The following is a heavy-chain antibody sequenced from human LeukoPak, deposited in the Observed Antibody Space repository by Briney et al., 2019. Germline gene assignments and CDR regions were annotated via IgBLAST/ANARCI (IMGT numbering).Heavy chain of an antibody. CDR1: GYTFTGYY. J-gene: IGHJ4*02. CDR3: ARDCSGGSCTGDY. D-gene: IGHD2-15*01. Sequence: ASVKVSCKASGYTFTGYYMHWVRQAPGQGLEWMGWINPNSGGTKYAQKFQGRVTMTRDTSISTAYMELSRLRSDDTAVYYCARDCSGGSCTGDYWGQGTLVTVSS. V-gene: IGHV1-2*02. CDR2: INPNSGGT.